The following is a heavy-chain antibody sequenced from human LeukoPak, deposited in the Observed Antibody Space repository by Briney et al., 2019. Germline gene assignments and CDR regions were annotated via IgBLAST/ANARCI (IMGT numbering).Heavy chain of an antibody. CDR2: IKSKTDGGTT. CDR3: TAHRDCYVEGDY. Sequence: PGGSLRLSCAASGFTFSNAWMSWVRQAPGKGLEWVGRIKSKTDGGTTDYAAPVKGRFTISRDDSKNTLYLQMNSLKTEDTAVYYCTAHRDCYVEGDYWGQGTLVTVSS. V-gene: IGHV3-15*01. CDR1: GFTFSNAW. D-gene: IGHD3-16*01. J-gene: IGHJ4*02.